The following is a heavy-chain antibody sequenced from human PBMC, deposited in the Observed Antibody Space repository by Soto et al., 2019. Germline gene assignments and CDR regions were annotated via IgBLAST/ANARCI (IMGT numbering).Heavy chain of an antibody. CDR2: ISGYNGNT. J-gene: IGHJ6*02. Sequence: QVQVVQSGDEVKKPGASVKVSCKASGYTFTNYGFSWVRQAPGQGLEWMGWISGYNGNTKYAEKFQGRVTMTTDTTTSTANMELRSLRSDDRAVYYCAREGQAPYYYYGMDVWGQGTAVTVSS. CDR3: AREGQAPYYYYGMDV. CDR1: GYTFTNYG. V-gene: IGHV1-18*01.